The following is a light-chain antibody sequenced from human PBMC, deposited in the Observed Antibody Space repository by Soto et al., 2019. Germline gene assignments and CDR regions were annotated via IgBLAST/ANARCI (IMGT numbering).Light chain of an antibody. CDR1: SSDVGGYNY. Sequence: QSALTQPRSVSGSPGQSVTISCTGTSSDVGGYNYVSWYQQHPGQAPKVMIYDVSERPSGVPDRFSGSKSGNTASLTISGLQAEDEADYYCCSYAGSPRYVLGTGTKVTFL. J-gene: IGLJ1*01. CDR2: DVS. V-gene: IGLV2-11*01. CDR3: CSYAGSPRYV.